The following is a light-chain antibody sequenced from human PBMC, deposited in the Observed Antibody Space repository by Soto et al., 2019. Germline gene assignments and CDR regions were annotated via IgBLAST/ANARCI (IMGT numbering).Light chain of an antibody. J-gene: IGKJ4*01. CDR2: AAS. V-gene: IGKV1-39*01. CDR1: QNVNRY. CDR3: QQSYSTLLT. Sequence: IQLTQSPSSLSASVGDRVTITCRTSQNVNRYLNWYQEQPGKAPKLLIYAASILQSGVPSRFSGSGSGTDFTLAISSLHPEDFTTYYCQQSYSTLLTFGGGTKVDIK.